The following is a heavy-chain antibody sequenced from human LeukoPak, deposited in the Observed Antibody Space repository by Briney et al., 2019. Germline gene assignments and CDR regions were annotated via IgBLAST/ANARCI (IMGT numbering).Heavy chain of an antibody. CDR2: TYHRSKWYN. J-gene: IGHJ3*02. CDR1: GDTVSRNTAA. V-gene: IGHV6-1*01. CDR3: ARQEIEVDDAFDI. D-gene: IGHD3-22*01. Sequence: SQTLSLTCAISGDTVSRNTAASNWIRHSPSRGLEWLGRTYHRSKWYNDYAVSVKSRITVNPDTSKNQFSLQLESVTPEDTAVYFCARQEIEVDDAFDIWGQGTMVTVSS.